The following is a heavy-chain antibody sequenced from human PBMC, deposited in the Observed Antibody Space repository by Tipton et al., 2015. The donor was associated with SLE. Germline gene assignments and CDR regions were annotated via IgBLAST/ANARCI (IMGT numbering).Heavy chain of an antibody. V-gene: IGHV3-49*02. Sequence: QLVQSGPEVKKPGASVKVSCKASGYTFTSYDISWVRQAPGKGLEWVGFIRSKAYGGTTEYAASVKGRFTISRDDSKSIAYLQMNSLKTEDTAVYYCTRNRYSSGWYFDYWGQGTLVTVSS. CDR3: TRNRYSSGWYFDY. CDR1: GYTFTSYD. J-gene: IGHJ4*02. CDR2: IRSKAYGGTT. D-gene: IGHD6-19*01.